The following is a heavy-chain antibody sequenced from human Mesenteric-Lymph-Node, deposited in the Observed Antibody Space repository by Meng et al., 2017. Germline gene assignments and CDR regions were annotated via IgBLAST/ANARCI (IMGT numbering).Heavy chain of an antibody. V-gene: IGHV4-39*07. Sequence: SETLSLTCTVSGGPISSTSNSHYWGWIRQPPGKGLEWIGSIYHTGATYYNPSLKSRVTISVDTSKNQFSLKLSSVTAADTAVYYCARDKEDGTGTDYWGQGTLVTVSS. CDR1: GGPISSTSNSHY. D-gene: IGHD1-1*01. J-gene: IGHJ4*02. CDR3: ARDKEDGTGTDY. CDR2: IYHTGAT.